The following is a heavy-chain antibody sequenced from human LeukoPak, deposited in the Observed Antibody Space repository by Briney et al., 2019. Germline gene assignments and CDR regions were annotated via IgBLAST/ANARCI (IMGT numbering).Heavy chain of an antibody. CDR2: INHSGST. CDR3: ARGLYYGSGSYLGY. V-gene: IGHV4-34*01. D-gene: IGHD3-10*01. Sequence: SETLSLTCTVSGDSITYYYWSWIRQPPGKGLEWIGEINHSGSTNYNPSLKSRVTISVDTSKNQFSLKLSSVTAADTAVYYCARGLYYGSGSYLGYWGQGTLVTVSS. CDR1: GDSITYYY. J-gene: IGHJ4*02.